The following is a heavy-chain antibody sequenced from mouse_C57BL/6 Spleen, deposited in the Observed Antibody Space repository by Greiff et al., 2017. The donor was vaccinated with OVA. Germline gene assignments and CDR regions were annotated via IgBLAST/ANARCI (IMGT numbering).Heavy chain of an antibody. J-gene: IGHJ1*03. CDR3: TSGDPYWYFDV. V-gene: IGHV6-6*01. Sequence: EVQVVESGGGLVQPGGSMKLSCAASGFTFSDAWMDWVRQSPEKGLEWVAEIRNKSNNHATYYAESVKGRFTISRDDSKSSVYLQMNTVRSEDTGIDCRTSGDPYWYFDVWGTGTTVTVSS. CDR1: GFTFSDAW. CDR2: IRNKSNNHAT.